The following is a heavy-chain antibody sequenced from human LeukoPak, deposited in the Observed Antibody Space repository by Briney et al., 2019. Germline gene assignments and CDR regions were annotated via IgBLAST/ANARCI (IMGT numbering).Heavy chain of an antibody. J-gene: IGHJ4*02. CDR1: GFTFSSFW. D-gene: IGHD2-15*01. CDR3: AREVAGGLDY. CDR2: VYTDGSIT. Sequence: GGSLRLSCEASGFTFSSFWMHWVRQAPGKGLVWVSRVYTDGSITSYADYVKGRFTISRDNAKKTLHLQMNSLRAEDTAVYYCAREVAGGLDYWGQGTLVAVSS. V-gene: IGHV3-74*01.